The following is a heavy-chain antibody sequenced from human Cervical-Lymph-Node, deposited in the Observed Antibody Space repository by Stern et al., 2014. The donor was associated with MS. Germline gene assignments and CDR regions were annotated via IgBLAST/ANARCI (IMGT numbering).Heavy chain of an antibody. Sequence: EXQLVESGAEVKKPGESLKISCKGSGYSFTANWIAWVRQMPGKGLEWLCISYPYDSDTRDSPSSQGQVPIAADKSISPAYLQWSSLKASDTAIYYCARDYGDYAFDYWVHGTLVTVSS. J-gene: IGHJ4*01. D-gene: IGHD4-17*01. CDR1: GYSFTANW. CDR2: SYPYDSDT. CDR3: ARDYGDYAFDY. V-gene: IGHV5-51*01.